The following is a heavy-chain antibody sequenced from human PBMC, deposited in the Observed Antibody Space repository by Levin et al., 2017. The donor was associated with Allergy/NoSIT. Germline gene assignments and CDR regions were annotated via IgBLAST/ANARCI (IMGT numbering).Heavy chain of an antibody. CDR2: IKSKTDGGTI. D-gene: IGHD3-22*01. V-gene: IGHV3-15*01. Sequence: SCAASGFSFSNVWMNWVRQAPGKGLEWVGRIKSKTDGGTIDYAAPVKGRFTISRDDSKNTLFLEMNSLKTEDTAVYYCTTFLHYSDTSQEYWGQGTRVTVSS. CDR1: GFSFSNVW. J-gene: IGHJ4*02. CDR3: TTFLHYSDTSQEY.